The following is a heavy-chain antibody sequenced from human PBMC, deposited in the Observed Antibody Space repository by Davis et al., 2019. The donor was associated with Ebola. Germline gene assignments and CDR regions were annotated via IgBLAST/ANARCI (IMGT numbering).Heavy chain of an antibody. Sequence: GGSLRLSCAASGFTFSSYSMNWVRQAPGKGLEWISYISSSSTIYYADSVKGRFTISRDNAKNSLYLQMNSLRDEDTAVYYCARGPRDIVVVVAAMPFDPWGQGTLVTVSS. V-gene: IGHV3-48*02. J-gene: IGHJ5*02. D-gene: IGHD2-15*01. CDR1: GFTFSSYS. CDR3: ARGPRDIVVVVAAMPFDP. CDR2: ISSSSTI.